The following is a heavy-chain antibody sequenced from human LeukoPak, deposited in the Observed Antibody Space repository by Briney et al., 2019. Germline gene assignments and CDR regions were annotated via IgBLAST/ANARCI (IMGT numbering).Heavy chain of an antibody. Sequence: SETLSLTCTVSGGSISSYYWSWIRQPPGKGLEWIGYIYHSGSTYYNPSLKSRVTISVDRSKNQFSLKLSSVTAADTAVYYCARDGNYYYGMDVWGQGTTVTVSS. J-gene: IGHJ6*02. CDR3: ARDGNYYYGMDV. V-gene: IGHV4-59*12. CDR1: GGSISSYY. CDR2: IYHSGST.